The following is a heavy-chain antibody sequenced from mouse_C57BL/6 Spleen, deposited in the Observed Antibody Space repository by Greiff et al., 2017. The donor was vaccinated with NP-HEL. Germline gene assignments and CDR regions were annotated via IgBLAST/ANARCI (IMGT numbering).Heavy chain of an antibody. CDR2: IDPSDSET. CDR3: ARRGAGGWYFDV. CDR1: GYTFTSYW. Sequence: VQLKQPGAELVRPGSSVKLSCKASGYTFTSYWMHWVKQRPIQGLEWIGNIDPSDSETHYNQKFKDKATLTVDKSSSTAYMQLSSLTSEDSAVYYCARRGAGGWYFDVWGTGTTVTVSS. V-gene: IGHV1-52*01. D-gene: IGHD3-3*01. J-gene: IGHJ1*03.